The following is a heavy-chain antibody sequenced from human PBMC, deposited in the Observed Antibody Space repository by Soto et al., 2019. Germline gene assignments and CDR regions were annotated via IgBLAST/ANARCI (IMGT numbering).Heavy chain of an antibody. CDR1: GYTFTRYG. J-gene: IGHJ6*02. CDR2: ISAYNGNT. D-gene: IGHD1-26*01. Sequence: QVQLVQSGAEVKKPGASVKVSCKASGYTFTRYGISWVRQAPGQGLEWMGWISAYNGNTNYAQKLQGRVTMTTDTSSSTTYMERRRLRCDDAAVYYCARSGSYFQLRFDYCYYGIDVWGQGTTVTVCS. V-gene: IGHV1-18*01. CDR3: ARSGSYFQLRFDYCYYGIDV.